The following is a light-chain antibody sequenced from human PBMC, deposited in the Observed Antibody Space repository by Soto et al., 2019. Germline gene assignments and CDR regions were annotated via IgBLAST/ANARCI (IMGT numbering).Light chain of an antibody. CDR3: QHYNSWPRTWT. Sequence: DIQMTQSPSTLSGSVGDRVTITCRASQTISSWLAWYQQRPGKAPKLLIYEASSLDVGVPSRFSGSGSGTEFTLTISSLQSEDFAVYHCQHYNSWPRTWTFGQGTKVDIK. V-gene: IGKV1-5*03. CDR1: QTISSW. J-gene: IGKJ1*01. CDR2: EAS.